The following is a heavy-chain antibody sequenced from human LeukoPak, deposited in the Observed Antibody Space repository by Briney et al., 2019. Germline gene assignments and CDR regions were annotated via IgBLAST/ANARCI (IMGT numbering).Heavy chain of an antibody. CDR2: INHSETT. Sequence: SETLSLTCAVYGGSFSGYHWSWIRQPPGKGLEWIGEINHSETTNYNPSLKSRVTISVDTSKNQFSLKLSSVTAADTAVYYCARGKLGSSGWRAAYMDVWGKGTTVTVSS. D-gene: IGHD6-19*01. J-gene: IGHJ6*03. CDR3: ARGKLGSSGWRAAYMDV. CDR1: GGSFSGYH. V-gene: IGHV4-34*01.